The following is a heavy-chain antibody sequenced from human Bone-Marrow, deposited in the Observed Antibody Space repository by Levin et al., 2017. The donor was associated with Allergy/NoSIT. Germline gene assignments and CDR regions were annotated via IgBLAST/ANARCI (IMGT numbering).Heavy chain of an antibody. Sequence: GGSLRLSCAASGFIFSDYYMSWIRQAPGKGLQWVSYISSSGSHIDSADSVKGRFTISRDNARNSLFLQMNSLRAEDTAVYYCARDRVSSSYYDRHYYSYFGMDVWGQGTTVTVSS. V-gene: IGHV3-11*01. J-gene: IGHJ6*02. CDR2: ISSSGSHI. CDR3: ARDRVSSSYYDRHYYSYFGMDV. CDR1: GFIFSDYY. D-gene: IGHD6-13*01.